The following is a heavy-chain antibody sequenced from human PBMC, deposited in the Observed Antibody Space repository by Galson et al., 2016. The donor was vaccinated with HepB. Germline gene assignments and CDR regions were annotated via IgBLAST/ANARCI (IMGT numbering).Heavy chain of an antibody. V-gene: IGHV1-58*01. CDR2: IVGGSGST. CDR1: GFTFTSSA. J-gene: IGHJ5*02. CDR3: AAEVPVAMVGNWFDP. Sequence: SVKVSCKASGFTFTSSAVQWVRQARGQRPEWIGWIVGGSGSTKYAQNFQERVTITRDVSTRTVYLELSSLRVEDTAVYYCAAEVPVAMVGNWFDPWGQGTQVTVSS. D-gene: IGHD2-2*01.